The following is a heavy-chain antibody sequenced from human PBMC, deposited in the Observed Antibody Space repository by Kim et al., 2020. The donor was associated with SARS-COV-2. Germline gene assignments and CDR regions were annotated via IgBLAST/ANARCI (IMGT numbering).Heavy chain of an antibody. Sequence: GGSLRLSCAASGFTFDDYVMHWVQQAPGKGLEWVSGISWNSGSIGYADSVKGRFTISRDNAKNSLYLQMNSLRAEDTALYYCAKDKGSGSYYYYMDVWGKGTTVTV. J-gene: IGHJ6*03. CDR1: GFTFDDYV. V-gene: IGHV3-9*01. CDR2: ISWNSGSI. CDR3: AKDKGSGSYYYYMDV. D-gene: IGHD1-26*01.